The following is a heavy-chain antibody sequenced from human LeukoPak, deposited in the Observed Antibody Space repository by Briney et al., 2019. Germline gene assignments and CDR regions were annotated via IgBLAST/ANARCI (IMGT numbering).Heavy chain of an antibody. Sequence: GGSLRLSCAACGFTFSSYAMHWVRQAPGKGLEWVAVISYDGSNKYYADSVKGRFTISRDNSKNTLYLQMNSLRAEDTAVYYCARAPRYCSSTSCYLDYYGMDVWGQGTTVTVSS. V-gene: IGHV3-30-3*01. CDR2: ISYDGSNK. J-gene: IGHJ6*02. CDR1: GFTFSSYA. D-gene: IGHD2-2*01. CDR3: ARAPRYCSSTSCYLDYYGMDV.